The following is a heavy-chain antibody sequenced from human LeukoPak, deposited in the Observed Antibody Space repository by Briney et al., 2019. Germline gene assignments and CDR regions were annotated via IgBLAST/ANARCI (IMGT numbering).Heavy chain of an antibody. CDR1: GGSISSGDYY. CDR2: IYYSGST. J-gene: IGHJ3*02. D-gene: IGHD3-10*01. V-gene: IGHV4-30-4*08. CDR3: ARGHLVLLWFGELSDPAFDI. Sequence: SETLSLTCTVSGGSISSGDYYWSWIRQPPGKGLEWLGYIYYSGSTYYNPSLKSRVTISVDTSKNQFSLKLSSVTAADTAVYYCARGHLVLLWFGELSDPAFDIWGQGTMVTVSS.